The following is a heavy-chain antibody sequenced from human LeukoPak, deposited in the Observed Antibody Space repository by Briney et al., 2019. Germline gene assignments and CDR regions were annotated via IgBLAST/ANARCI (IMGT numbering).Heavy chain of an antibody. CDR2: IYYSGST. J-gene: IGHJ4*02. CDR3: ARGGDFWSGYYKEFDY. CDR1: GGSISSSSYY. D-gene: IGHD3-3*01. Sequence: SETLSLTCTVSGGSISSSSYYWGWIRQPPGKGLEWIGSIYYSGSTYYNPSLKSRATISVDTSKNQFSLKLSSVTAADTAVYYCARGGDFWSGYYKEFDYWGQGTLVTVSS. V-gene: IGHV4-39*07.